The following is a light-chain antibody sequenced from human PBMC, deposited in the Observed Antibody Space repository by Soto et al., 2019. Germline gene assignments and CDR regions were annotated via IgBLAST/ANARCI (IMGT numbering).Light chain of an antibody. CDR3: QQYGSSSWT. CDR2: GAS. V-gene: IGKV3-20*01. J-gene: IGKJ1*01. Sequence: EIVLTQSPGTVSLSPWGRATLSCRASQSVSSSYLAWYQQKPGQAPRLLIYGASSRATGIPDRFSGSGSGTDFTLTISRLEPEDFAVYYCQQYGSSSWTFGQGTKVDIK. CDR1: QSVSSSY.